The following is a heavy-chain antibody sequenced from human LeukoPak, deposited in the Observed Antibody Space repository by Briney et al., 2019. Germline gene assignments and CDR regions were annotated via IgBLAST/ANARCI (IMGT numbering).Heavy chain of an antibody. CDR1: GFTFSSYS. D-gene: IGHD6-13*01. V-gene: IGHV3-21*01. J-gene: IGHJ4*02. CDR2: ISSSSSYI. Sequence: GGSLRLSCAASGFTFSSYSMNWVRQAPGKGLEWVSSISSSSSYICYADSVKGRFTISRDNAKNSLYLQMNSLRAEDTAVYYCARTIAAAGLRVFDYWGQGTLVTVSS. CDR3: ARTIAAAGLRVFDY.